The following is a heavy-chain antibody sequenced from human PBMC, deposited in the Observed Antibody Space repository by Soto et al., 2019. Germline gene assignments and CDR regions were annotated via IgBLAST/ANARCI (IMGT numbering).Heavy chain of an antibody. J-gene: IGHJ5*02. V-gene: IGHV4-34*01. Sequence: SETLSLTCAVYGGSFSGYYWSWIRQPPGKGLEWIGEINHSGSTNYNPSLKSRVNISVDTSKNQFSLKLSSVTAADTAVYYCASGLGRPANWFDPWGQGTLVTVSS. CDR1: GGSFSGYY. CDR2: INHSGST. CDR3: ASGLGRPANWFDP.